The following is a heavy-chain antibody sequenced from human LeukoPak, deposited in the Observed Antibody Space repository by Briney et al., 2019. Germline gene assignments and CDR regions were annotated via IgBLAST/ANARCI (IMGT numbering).Heavy chain of an antibody. Sequence: ASVKVSRKASGYTFTNYGFTWVRQAPGQGLEWMGWISVSHGNTIYAQKLQGRVTMTTDTSTSTAYMELRSLRSDDTAVYYCARGIAYFDYWGQGTLVTVSS. CDR3: ARGIAYFDY. J-gene: IGHJ4*02. CDR2: ISVSHGNT. CDR1: GYTFTNYG. D-gene: IGHD6-13*01. V-gene: IGHV1-18*01.